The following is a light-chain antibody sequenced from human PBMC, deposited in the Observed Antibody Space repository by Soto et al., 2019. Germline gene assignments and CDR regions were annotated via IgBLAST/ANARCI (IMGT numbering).Light chain of an antibody. CDR3: QQYGNSPLT. J-gene: IGKJ4*01. CDR2: GVS. V-gene: IGKV3-20*01. CDR1: KSVRSDY. Sequence: EIVLTQSPATLSLSPGDRATLSCRASKSVRSDYFAWYQQKPGQAPRVIIFGVSTRATAIPDRFSGSGSGTDFTLTISRLEPEDFALYYCQQYGNSPLTFGGGTKVDIK.